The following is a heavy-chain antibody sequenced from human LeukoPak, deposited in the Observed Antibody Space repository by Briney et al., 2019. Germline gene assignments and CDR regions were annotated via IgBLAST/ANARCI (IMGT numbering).Heavy chain of an antibody. CDR2: ICYSGST. D-gene: IGHD3-22*01. CDR3: ARHYYDSSGYYGDTFDY. J-gene: IGHJ4*02. Sequence: LSETLSLTCTVSGGSISISGYFWGWIRQPPGKGLEWIGSICYSGSTYHNPSLKSRVTISVDTSKNQFSLKLSSVTAADTAVYYCARHYYDSSGYYGDTFDYWGQGTLVTVSS. CDR1: GGSISISGYF. V-gene: IGHV4-39*07.